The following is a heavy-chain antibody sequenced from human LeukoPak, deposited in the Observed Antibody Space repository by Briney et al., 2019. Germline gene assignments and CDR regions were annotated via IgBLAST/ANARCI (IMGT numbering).Heavy chain of an antibody. J-gene: IGHJ6*03. CDR2: ISSSSSTI. Sequence: GGSLRLSCAASGFTFSSYSMNWVRQAPGKGLEWVSYISSSSSTIYYADSVKGRFTISRDNSKNTLYLQMNSLRAEDTAVYYCAKVGGYCSGGSCWRSYYYYMDVWGKGTTVTVSS. V-gene: IGHV3-48*01. CDR1: GFTFSSYS. D-gene: IGHD2-15*01. CDR3: AKVGGYCSGGSCWRSYYYYMDV.